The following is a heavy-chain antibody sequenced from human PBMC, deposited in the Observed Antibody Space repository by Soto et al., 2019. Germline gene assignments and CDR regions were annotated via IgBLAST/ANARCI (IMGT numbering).Heavy chain of an antibody. CDR3: ARGRGGYCTGGTCYRWFDP. J-gene: IGHJ5*02. CDR1: GYSFSNYD. D-gene: IGHD2-15*01. V-gene: IGHV1-8*01. Sequence: ASVKVSCKASGYSFSNYDTHWVRQAPGQGLEWMGWMNPNSGDTVYAQKFQGGVTMTRDASVSTAYMELSSLTSEDTAVYYCARGRGGYCTGGTCYRWFDPWGQGTLVTVSS. CDR2: MNPNSGDT.